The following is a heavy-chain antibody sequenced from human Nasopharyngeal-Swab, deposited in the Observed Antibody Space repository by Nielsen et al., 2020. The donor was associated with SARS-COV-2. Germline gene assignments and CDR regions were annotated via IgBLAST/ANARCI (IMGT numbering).Heavy chain of an antibody. J-gene: IGHJ6*02. CDR3: ARLYYYGWGSYVYYYYGMDV. D-gene: IGHD3-10*01. V-gene: IGHV1-69*13. CDR1: GGTFSSYA. CDR2: IIPIFGTA. Sequence: SVKVPCKASGGTFSSYAISWVRQAPGQGLEWMGGIIPIFGTANYAQKFQGRVTITADESTSTAYMELSSLRAEDTAGYYCARLYYYGWGSYVYYYYGMDVWGQGTTVTVSS.